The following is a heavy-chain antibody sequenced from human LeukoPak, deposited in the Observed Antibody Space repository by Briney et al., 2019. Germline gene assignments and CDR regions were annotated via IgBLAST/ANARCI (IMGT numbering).Heavy chain of an antibody. CDR3: ASAKRPNYDFWSGTIDY. V-gene: IGHV3-23*01. CDR1: GFTFSSYA. Sequence: GGSLRLSCAASGFTFSSYAMSWVRQAPGKGLEWVSAISGSGGSTYYADSVKGRFTISRDNSKNTLYLQMNSLRAEDTAVYYCASAKRPNYDFWSGTIDYWGQGTLVTVSS. D-gene: IGHD3-3*01. J-gene: IGHJ4*02. CDR2: ISGSGGST.